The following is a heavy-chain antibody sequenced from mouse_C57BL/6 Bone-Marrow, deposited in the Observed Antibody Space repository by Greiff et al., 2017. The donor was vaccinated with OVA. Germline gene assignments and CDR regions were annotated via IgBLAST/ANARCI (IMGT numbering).Heavy chain of an antibody. CDR2: INPSNGGT. CDR3: ARLTSYDYDGAWFAY. Sequence: QVQLQQSGTELVKPGASVKLSCKASGYTFTSYWMHWVKQRPGQGLEWIGNINPSNGGTNYNEKFKSKATLTVDKSSSTAYMQLSSLTSEDSAVDDCARLTSYDYDGAWFAYWGQGTLVTVSA. J-gene: IGHJ3*01. D-gene: IGHD2-4*01. CDR1: GYTFTSYW. V-gene: IGHV1-53*01.